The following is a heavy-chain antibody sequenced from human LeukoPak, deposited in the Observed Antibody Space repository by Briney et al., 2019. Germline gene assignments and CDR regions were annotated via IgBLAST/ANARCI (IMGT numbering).Heavy chain of an antibody. CDR1: GFMFRDAA. CDR3: ARDIELST. V-gene: IGHV3-23*01. J-gene: IGHJ3*01. CDR2: IASSGLNT. Sequence: GGSLRLSCAATGFMFRDAAMTWVRQAPGKGLEWVSLIASSGLNTYYADSVRGRFTISRDNSKSTLSLQMNSLRVEDTAIYYCARDIELSTWGLGTLVTVSS. D-gene: IGHD5-12*01.